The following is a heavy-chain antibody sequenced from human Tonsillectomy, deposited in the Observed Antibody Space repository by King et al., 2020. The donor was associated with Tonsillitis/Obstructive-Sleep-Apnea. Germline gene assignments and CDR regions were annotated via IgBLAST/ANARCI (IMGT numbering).Heavy chain of an antibody. J-gene: IGHJ4*02. CDR3: ARHDYGDYGALDY. Sequence: LQLQESGPGLVKPSETLSLTCIVSGGSISSSSYYWGWIRQPPGKGLEWSGSIYYSGSTYYNPSLKSRVTISVDTSKNQFSLKLSSVTAADTAVYYCARHDYGDYGALDYWGQGTLVTVSS. CDR2: IYYSGST. CDR1: GGSISSSSYY. D-gene: IGHD4-17*01. V-gene: IGHV4-39*01.